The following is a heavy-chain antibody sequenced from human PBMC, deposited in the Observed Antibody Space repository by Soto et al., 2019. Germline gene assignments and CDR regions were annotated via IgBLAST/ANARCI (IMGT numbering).Heavy chain of an antibody. Sequence: VKVSCKASGGTFSSYAISWVRQAPGQGLEWMGGIIPIFGTANYAQKFQGRVTITADKSTSTAYMELSSLRSEDTAVYYCARGTSVFGVVPPYYYYYGMDVWGQGTTVTVSS. V-gene: IGHV1-69*06. CDR2: IIPIFGTA. D-gene: IGHD3-3*01. CDR1: GGTFSSYA. J-gene: IGHJ6*02. CDR3: ARGTSVFGVVPPYYYYYGMDV.